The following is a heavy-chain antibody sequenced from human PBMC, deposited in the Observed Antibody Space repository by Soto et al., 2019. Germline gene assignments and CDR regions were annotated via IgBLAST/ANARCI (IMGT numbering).Heavy chain of an antibody. CDR1: GGSISSGDYY. CDR2: IYYSGST. V-gene: IGHV4-30-4*01. CDR3: ARGSHNYFDY. Sequence: QVQLQESGPGLVKPSQTLSLTCTVSGGSISSGDYYWCWLRLPPGKGLEWIGYIYYSGSTYYNPSLKRRVTISADTSKNQFSLKLSSVTAADTAVYYCARGSHNYFDYWGQGTLVTVSS. J-gene: IGHJ4*02.